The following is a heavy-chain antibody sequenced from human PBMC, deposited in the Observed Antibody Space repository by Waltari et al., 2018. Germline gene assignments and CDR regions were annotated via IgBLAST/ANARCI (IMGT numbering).Heavy chain of an antibody. D-gene: IGHD3-3*02. V-gene: IGHV3-7*01. CDR1: VLTFDTCS. CDR3: ARESSLENTPRHDHVYMDV. Sequence: VESGGGSVQLGGSLRLSSVVFVLTFDTCSMHWVREGAGKRLEWVANIGEDGRQKSYVGSLKGRLTGARDNTKRSLYLEMNGLTVEDTAMYFCARESSLENTPRHDHVYMDVWSKGTTFTVSS. CDR2: IGEDGRQK. J-gene: IGHJ6*03.